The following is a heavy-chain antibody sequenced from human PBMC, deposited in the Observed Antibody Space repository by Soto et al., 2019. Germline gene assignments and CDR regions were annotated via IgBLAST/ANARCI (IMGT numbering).Heavy chain of an antibody. CDR3: ARDVGSGGRFDY. Sequence: QVHLQESGPGLVKPSQTLSLTCTVSGGSINSGGNYWSWIRQLPGKGLEWIGYLFYSGSAYYNPSLKSRALIAIDTSKNQFSLNLTSMTAADTAVYYCARDVGSGGRFDYWGQGTLVTVSS. V-gene: IGHV4-31*03. D-gene: IGHD3-16*01. CDR1: GGSINSGGNY. J-gene: IGHJ4*02. CDR2: LFYSGSA.